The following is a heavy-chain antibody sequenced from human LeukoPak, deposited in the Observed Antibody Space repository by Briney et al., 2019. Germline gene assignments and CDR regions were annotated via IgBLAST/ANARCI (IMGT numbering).Heavy chain of an antibody. CDR3: ARQYYYDSSGYYQNYYYYGMDV. D-gene: IGHD3-22*01. CDR1: GGSISSGGYS. CDR2: IYHSGST. V-gene: IGHV4-30-2*01. Sequence: SQTLSLTCAVSGGSISSGGYSWNWIRQPPGKGLEWIGYIYHSGSTYYNPSLKSRVTISVDRSKNQFSLKLSSVTAADTAVYHCARQYYYDSSGYYQNYYYYGMDVWGQGTTVTVSS. J-gene: IGHJ6*02.